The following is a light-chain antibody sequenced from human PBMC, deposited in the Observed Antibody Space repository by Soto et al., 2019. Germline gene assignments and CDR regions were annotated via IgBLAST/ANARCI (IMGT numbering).Light chain of an antibody. CDR2: DAS. J-gene: IGKJ3*01. V-gene: IGKV3-11*01. CDR3: QQSSNWMFT. Sequence: EIVLTQSPATLSLSPGERATLSCRASQSVSIYLAWYQRKPGQAPRLLIYDASNRATGIPARFSGSGSVTDFTLTISSLETDDFAGYYCQQSSNWMFTFGPGTKVEIK. CDR1: QSVSIY.